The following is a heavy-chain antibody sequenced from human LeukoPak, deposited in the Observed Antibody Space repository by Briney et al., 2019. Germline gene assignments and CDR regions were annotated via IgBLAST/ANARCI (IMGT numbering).Heavy chain of an antibody. CDR3: ARSSGYLYHAFDI. CDR1: GGTFSSYA. J-gene: IGHJ3*02. D-gene: IGHD5-12*01. Sequence: SVKVSCKASGGTFSSYAISWVRQAPGQGLEWMGGIIPIFGTANYAQKFQGRVTITADESTSTAYMELSGLRSEDTAVYYCARSSGYLYHAFDIWGQGTMVTVSS. CDR2: IIPIFGTA. V-gene: IGHV1-69*13.